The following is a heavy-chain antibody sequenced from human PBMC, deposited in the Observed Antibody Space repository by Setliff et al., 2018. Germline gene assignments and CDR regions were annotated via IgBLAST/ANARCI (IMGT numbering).Heavy chain of an antibody. CDR1: GFTFSSYA. CDR2: ISYDGSNK. CDR3: ARARNKYGAFDY. Sequence: TGGSLRLSCAASGFTFSSYAMHWVRQAPGKGLEWVAVISYDGSNKYYADSVKGRFTISRDNSKNTLYLQMNSLRAEDTAVYYCARARNKYGAFDYWGQGTLVTVSS. V-gene: IGHV3-30*04. D-gene: IGHD4-17*01. J-gene: IGHJ4*01.